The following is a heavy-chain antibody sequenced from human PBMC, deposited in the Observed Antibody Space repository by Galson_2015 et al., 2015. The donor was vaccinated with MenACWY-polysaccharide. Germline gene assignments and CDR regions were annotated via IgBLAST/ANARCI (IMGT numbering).Heavy chain of an antibody. CDR1: GFTFSSYW. CDR2: IKQDGSEK. CDR3: ARVEWLVPKDAFDI. D-gene: IGHD6-19*01. Sequence: SLRLSCAASGFTFSSYWMSWVRQAPGKGLEWVANIKQDGSEKYYVDSVKGRFTISRDNAKNSLYLQMNSLRAEDTAVYYCARVEWLVPKDAFDIWGQGTMVTVSS. J-gene: IGHJ3*02. V-gene: IGHV3-7*01.